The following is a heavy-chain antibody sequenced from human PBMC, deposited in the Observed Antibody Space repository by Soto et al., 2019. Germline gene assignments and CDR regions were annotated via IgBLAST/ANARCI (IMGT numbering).Heavy chain of an antibody. J-gene: IGHJ4*02. D-gene: IGHD2-2*01. CDR2: MNANSGLT. CDR3: ARDSTSPDY. CDR1: GYSFTSND. Sequence: QVQLVQSGAEVKKPGASVKVSCKASGYSFTSNDITWVRQAPGQGLEWMGRMNANSGLTGYAQKFQGRVTMTRNTSISTAYMELSSLTSEDTAVYYCARDSTSPDYWGQGTLVAVSS. V-gene: IGHV1-8*01.